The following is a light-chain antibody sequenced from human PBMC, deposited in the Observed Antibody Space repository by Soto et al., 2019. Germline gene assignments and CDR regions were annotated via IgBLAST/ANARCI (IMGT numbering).Light chain of an antibody. J-gene: IGKJ5*01. CDR1: QTIMTY. CDR3: QQSYTSRIT. V-gene: IGKV1-39*01. CDR2: AAS. Sequence: DIQMTQSPSSLSASAGDEGTITCRASQTIMTYLNWYQLKPGKPPRLLIFAASSLQSGVQSRFSGSGSGTDFTLTVSSLQPEDFATYYCQQSYTSRITFGLGTRLEIK.